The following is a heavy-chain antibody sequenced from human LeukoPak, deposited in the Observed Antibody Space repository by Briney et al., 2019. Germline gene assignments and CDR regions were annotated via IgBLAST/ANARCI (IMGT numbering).Heavy chain of an antibody. CDR1: GGSISSYY. Sequence: KASETLSLTCTVSGGSISSYYWGWIRQPPWKGLEWIGSIYYSGSTYYNPSLKSRVTISVDTSKNQFSLKLSSVTAADTAVYYCARAVSYYYDSHRGGWFDPWGQGTLVTVSS. CDR2: IYYSGST. CDR3: ARAVSYYYDSHRGGWFDP. V-gene: IGHV4-39*07. J-gene: IGHJ5*02. D-gene: IGHD3-22*01.